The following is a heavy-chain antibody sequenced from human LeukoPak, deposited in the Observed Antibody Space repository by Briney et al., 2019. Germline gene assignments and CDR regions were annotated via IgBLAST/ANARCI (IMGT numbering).Heavy chain of an antibody. CDR1: GFTFSSYS. CDR3: ARVGDYYDSSGPLNP. Sequence: GGSLRLSCAASGFTFSSYSMNWVRQALGKGLEWVSSISSSSSYIYYADSVKGRFTISRDNAKNSLYLQMNSLRAEDTAAYYCARVGDYYDSSGPLNPWGQGTLVTVSS. V-gene: IGHV3-21*01. J-gene: IGHJ5*02. D-gene: IGHD3-22*01. CDR2: ISSSSSYI.